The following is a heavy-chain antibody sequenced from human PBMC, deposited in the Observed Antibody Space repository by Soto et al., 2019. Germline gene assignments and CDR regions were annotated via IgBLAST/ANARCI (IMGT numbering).Heavy chain of an antibody. J-gene: IGHJ5*02. CDR1: GGSFSGYY. CDR3: ARGLRQRMAMVREMSTRTVRFDP. Sequence: NPSETLSLTCAVYGGSFSGYYWSWIRQPPGKGLEWIGEINHSGSTNYNPSLKSRVTISVDTSKNQFSLKLSSVTAADTAVYYCARGLRQRMAMVREMSTRTVRFDPWGQGTLVTVSS. CDR2: INHSGST. D-gene: IGHD3-10*01. V-gene: IGHV4-34*01.